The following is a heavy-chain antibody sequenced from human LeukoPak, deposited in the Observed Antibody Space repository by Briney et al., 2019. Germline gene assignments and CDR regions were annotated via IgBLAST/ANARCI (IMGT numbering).Heavy chain of an antibody. D-gene: IGHD2/OR15-2a*01. J-gene: IGHJ4*02. CDR3: ARVMTTLTGFDF. CDR2: IYPGDSDT. CDR1: GYTFTTYW. Sequence: GESLKISCKGSGYTFTTYWIGWVRQMPGKGLEWMGIIYPGDSDTRYSPSFQGQVTISADKSITTAYPQWSSLKASDTAMYYCARVMTTLTGFDFWGQGTLVTVSS. V-gene: IGHV5-51*01.